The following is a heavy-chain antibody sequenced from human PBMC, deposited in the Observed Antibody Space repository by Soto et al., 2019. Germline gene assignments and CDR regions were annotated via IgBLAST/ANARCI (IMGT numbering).Heavy chain of an antibody. CDR3: ARCSLVVVPAPGFDP. D-gene: IGHD2-2*01. V-gene: IGHV4-31*03. J-gene: IGHJ5*02. CDR2: IYYSGTT. CDR1: GGSISSGGYY. Sequence: LSLTCTVSGGSISSGGYYWSWIRQHPGKGLEWIGYIYYSGTTYYNPSLKSRVTISVDTSKNQFSLKLSSVSAADTALYYCARCSLVVVPAPGFDPWGRGTLVTVSS.